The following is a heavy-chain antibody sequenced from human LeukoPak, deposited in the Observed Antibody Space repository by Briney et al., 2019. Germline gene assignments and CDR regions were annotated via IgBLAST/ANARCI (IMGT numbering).Heavy chain of an antibody. Sequence: SETLSLTCAVYGGSFSGYYWSWIRQPPGKGLEWIGEINHSGSTNYNPSLKSRVTISVDTSKNQFSLKLNSVTAADTAVYYCARGIYFDYWGQGTLVTVSS. CDR3: ARGIYFDY. J-gene: IGHJ4*02. V-gene: IGHV4-34*01. CDR2: INHSGST. CDR1: GGSFSGYY.